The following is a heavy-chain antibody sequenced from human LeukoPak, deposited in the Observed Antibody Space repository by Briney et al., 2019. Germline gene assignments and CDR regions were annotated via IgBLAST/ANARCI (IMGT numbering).Heavy chain of an antibody. D-gene: IGHD1-1*01. V-gene: IGHV3-30*18. CDR1: GFTFSSYG. CDR3: AKADWNDLVSGSIDY. CDR2: ISYDGNNK. Sequence: PGRSLRLSCAASGFTFSSYGMHWVRQAPGKGLEWVAVISYDGNNKYYADSVKGRFTISRDNSKNTLYLQMNSLRAEDTAVYYCAKADWNDLVSGSIDYWGQGTLVTVSS. J-gene: IGHJ4*02.